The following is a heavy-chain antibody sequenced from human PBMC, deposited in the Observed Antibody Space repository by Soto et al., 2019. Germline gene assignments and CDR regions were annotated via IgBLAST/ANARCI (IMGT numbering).Heavy chain of an antibody. Sequence: QVQLVQSGAAVKKPGSSVKVSCKASGGTFSSYAISWVRQAPGQGLEWMGGIIPIFGTANYAQKFQGRVTITADESTSTAYMELSSLRSEDTAVYYCARGAGVVVPAALTWWFAPWCQGTLVTVSS. CDR1: GGTFSSYA. V-gene: IGHV1-69*01. CDR2: IIPIFGTA. CDR3: ARGAGVVVPAALTWWFAP. J-gene: IGHJ5*02. D-gene: IGHD2-2*01.